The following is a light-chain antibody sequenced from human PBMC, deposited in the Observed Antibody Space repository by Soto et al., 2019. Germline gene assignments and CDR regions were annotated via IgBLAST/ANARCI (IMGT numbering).Light chain of an antibody. J-gene: IGKJ1*01. Sequence: DIQMTQSPSPLSASVVDRVTITFRASQTISTYLNWYQQKPGKAPVLLIFAASSLQSGVPSRFSGSRSGRNFTLAISSLQPADSAIYYCQQTYSVPPTFGRGTKVDI. CDR3: QQTYSVPPT. CDR1: QTISTY. CDR2: AAS. V-gene: IGKV1-39*01.